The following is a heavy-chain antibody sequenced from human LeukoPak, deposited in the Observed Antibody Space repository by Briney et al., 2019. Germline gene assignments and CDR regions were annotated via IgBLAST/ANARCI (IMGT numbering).Heavy chain of an antibody. J-gene: IGHJ4*02. D-gene: IGHD3-22*01. CDR2: INPNSGGT. CDR1: GYTFTGYY. CDR3: ARDYYDSSGYYAIDY. Sequence: GASVKVSCKASGYTFTGYYMHWVRQAPGQGLEWMGWINPNSGGTNYAQKFQGRVTMTGDTSISTAYMELSRLRSDDTAVYYCARDYYDSSGYYAIDYWGQGTLVTVSS. V-gene: IGHV1-2*02.